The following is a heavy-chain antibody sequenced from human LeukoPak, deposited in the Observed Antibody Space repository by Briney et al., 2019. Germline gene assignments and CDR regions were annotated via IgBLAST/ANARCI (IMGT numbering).Heavy chain of an antibody. CDR3: TSTYGDYVPFDY. J-gene: IGHJ4*02. CDR1: GFTFSGSA. Sequence: GGSLRLSCAASGFTFSGSAMHWVRQASGEGLEWVGRIRSKANSYATAYAASVKGRFTISRDDSKNTAYLQMNSLKTEDTAVYYCTSTYGDYVPFDYWGQGTLVTVSS. D-gene: IGHD4-17*01. CDR2: IRSKANSYAT. V-gene: IGHV3-73*01.